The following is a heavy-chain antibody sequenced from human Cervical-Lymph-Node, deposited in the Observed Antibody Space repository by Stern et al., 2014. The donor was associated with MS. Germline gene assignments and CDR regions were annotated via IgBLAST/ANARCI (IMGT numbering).Heavy chain of an antibody. D-gene: IGHD5-24*01. CDR2: ISAYTGKT. V-gene: IGHV1-18*01. CDR3: ARHSIPGYNCFDS. Sequence: QVQLVQSGAEVKKPWASVNVSCKASGFSLNSAGVSWVRQAPGQGPEWMGWISAYTGKTSYSPKFQDRFSLTTDTSTNTAYMELRSLRSDDTAVYYCARHSIPGYNCFDSWGQGTLVTVSS. CDR1: GFSLNSAG. J-gene: IGHJ4*02.